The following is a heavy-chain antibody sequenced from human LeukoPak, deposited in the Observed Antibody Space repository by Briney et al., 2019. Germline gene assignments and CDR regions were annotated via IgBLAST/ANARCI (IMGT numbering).Heavy chain of an antibody. J-gene: IGHJ6*01. CDR2: IYYSGST. CDR1: GGSIRTNSYY. V-gene: IGHV4-39*07. CDR3: ARVDLFYCYGMDV. Sequence: SETLSLTCTVSGGSIRTNSYYWGWIRQPPGKGLEWIGCIYYSGSTYYNSSLKSRVTISVDRSKNQFSLKLSSVTAADTAVYYCARVDLFYCYGMDVWGQGTTVTVSS.